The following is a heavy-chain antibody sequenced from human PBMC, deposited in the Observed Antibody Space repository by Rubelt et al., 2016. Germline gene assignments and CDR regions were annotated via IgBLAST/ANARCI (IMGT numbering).Heavy chain of an antibody. CDR2: IYSGGST. V-gene: IGHV3-66*01. Sequence: EVQLVESGGGLVQPGGSLRLSCAASGFTFANNAMNWVRQAPGRGLEWVSVIYSGGSTYYADSVKGRFTISRDNSKNTLYLQMNSLRAEDTAVYYCARGGDDYNAPDYWGQGTLVTVSS. J-gene: IGHJ4*02. D-gene: IGHD5-24*01. CDR3: ARGGDDYNAPDY. CDR1: GFTFANNA.